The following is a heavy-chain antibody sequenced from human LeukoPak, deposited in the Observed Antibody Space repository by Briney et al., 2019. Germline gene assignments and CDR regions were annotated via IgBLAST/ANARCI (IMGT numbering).Heavy chain of an antibody. V-gene: IGHV4-4*07. J-gene: IGHJ6*03. D-gene: IGHD3-10*01. CDR1: GGSISSYY. CDR2: IYTSGST. Sequence: PSETLSLTCTVSGGSISSYYWSWIRQPAGKGQEWIGRIYTSGSTNYNPSLKSRVTMSVDTSKNQFSLKLSSVTAADTAVYYCARDGSGSSNDYYYYYMDVWGKGTTVTISS. CDR3: ARDGSGSSNDYYYYYMDV.